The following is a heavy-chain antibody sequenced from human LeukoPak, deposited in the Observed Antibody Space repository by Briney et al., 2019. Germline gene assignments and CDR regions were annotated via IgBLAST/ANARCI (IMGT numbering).Heavy chain of an antibody. Sequence: GASVKVSCKASGYTFTSYDINWVRQATGQGLEWMGWMNPNSGNTGYAQKFQGRVTMTRNTSISTAYMELSRLRSEDTAVYYCARVAVAGPYDAFDIWGQGTMVTVSS. D-gene: IGHD6-19*01. V-gene: IGHV1-8*01. CDR1: GYTFTSYD. CDR3: ARVAVAGPYDAFDI. J-gene: IGHJ3*02. CDR2: MNPNSGNT.